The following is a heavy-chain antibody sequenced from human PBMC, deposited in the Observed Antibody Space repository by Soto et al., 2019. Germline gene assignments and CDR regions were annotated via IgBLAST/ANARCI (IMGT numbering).Heavy chain of an antibody. CDR2: IIPILGIA. CDR3: ARGEKGTWTPWFDP. D-gene: IGHD3-10*01. CDR1: GGTFSSYT. Sequence: VKVSCKASGGTFSSYTISWVRQAPGQGLEWMGRIIPILGIANYAQKFQGRVTITADKSTSTAYMELSSLRSEDTAVYYCARGEKGTWTPWFDPWGQGTLVTVSS. V-gene: IGHV1-69*02. J-gene: IGHJ5*02.